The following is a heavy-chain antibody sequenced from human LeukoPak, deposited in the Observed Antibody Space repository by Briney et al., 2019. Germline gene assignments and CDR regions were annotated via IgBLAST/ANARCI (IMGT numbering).Heavy chain of an antibody. CDR3: ARGGYGYYYMDV. CDR1: GFTFSDYY. V-gene: IGHV3-74*01. Sequence: GGSLRLSCAASGFTFSDYYMSWIRQAPGKGLVWVSRIKTDGSNYYADSVKGRFTISRDNAKNTLYLEMNSLRAEDTAMYYCARGGYGYYYMDVWGKGTTVTVSS. CDR2: IKTDGSNY. D-gene: IGHD5-12*01. J-gene: IGHJ6*03.